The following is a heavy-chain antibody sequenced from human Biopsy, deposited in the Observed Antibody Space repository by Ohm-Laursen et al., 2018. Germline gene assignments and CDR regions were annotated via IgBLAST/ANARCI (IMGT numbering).Heavy chain of an antibody. CDR1: GDSVSSGSFY. V-gene: IGHV4-61*03. J-gene: IGHJ4*02. CDR3: ARVGVGAPSIDYFDS. Sequence: SETLSLTCIVSGDSVSSGSFYWTWIRQPPGQGLEYIGYIYYSGSTNYNPSLKSRVTISVDRSKNHFSLELSSVTAADTAVYYCARVGVGAPSIDYFDSWGQGALVTVSS. CDR2: IYYSGST. D-gene: IGHD1-26*01.